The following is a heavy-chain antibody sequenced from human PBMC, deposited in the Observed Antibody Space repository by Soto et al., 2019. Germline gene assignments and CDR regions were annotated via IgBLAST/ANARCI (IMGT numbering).Heavy chain of an antibody. CDR2: ISGSGGST. D-gene: IGHD3-3*01. CDR3: ACITIFGVVIGPRPLDY. Sequence: GGSLRLSCADSGFTFSSYAMSWVRQAPGKGLEWVSAISGSGGSTYYADSVKGRFTISRDNSKNTLYLQMNSLRAEDTAVYYCACITIFGVVIGPRPLDYWGQGTLVTVSS. V-gene: IGHV3-23*01. J-gene: IGHJ4*02. CDR1: GFTFSSYA.